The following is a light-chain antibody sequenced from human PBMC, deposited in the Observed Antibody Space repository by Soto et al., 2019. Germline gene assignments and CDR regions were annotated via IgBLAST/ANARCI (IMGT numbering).Light chain of an antibody. CDR1: NIVTYS. CDR2: NDN. J-gene: IGLJ3*02. V-gene: IGLV3-21*04. CDR3: QLWDNKNDEVV. Sequence: SYELTQPPSVSLAPGKTARITCGGNNIVTYSVHWYRQKPGQAPVLVISNDNDRPSGIPDRFSGSNSGHTATLTIRRVEAGDEADYYCQLWDNKNDEVVFGGGTKLTVL.